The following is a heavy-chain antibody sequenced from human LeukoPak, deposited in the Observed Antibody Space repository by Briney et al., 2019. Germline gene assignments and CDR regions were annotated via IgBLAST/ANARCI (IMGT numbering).Heavy chain of an antibody. Sequence: SGGSLRLSCAASGFTLSSYAMSWVRQAPGKGLEWVSAISGSGGSTDYADSVKGRFTISRDNSKNTLYLQMNSLRAEDTAVYYCAKDWSGWYDAFDIWGQGTMVTVSS. V-gene: IGHV3-23*01. CDR3: AKDWSGWYDAFDI. CDR1: GFTLSSYA. D-gene: IGHD6-19*01. CDR2: ISGSGGST. J-gene: IGHJ3*02.